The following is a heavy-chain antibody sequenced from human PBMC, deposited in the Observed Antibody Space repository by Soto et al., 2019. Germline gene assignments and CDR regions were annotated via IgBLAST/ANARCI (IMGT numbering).Heavy chain of an antibody. J-gene: IGHJ5*02. V-gene: IGHV3-30*03. Sequence: QVQLVESGGGVVQPGRSLRLSCAASGFTFSSYGMHWVRQAPGKGLEWVAVISYDGSNKYYADSVKGRFTISRDNSKNTLYLQMNSLRAEDTAVYYCATDMGKWELLRWFDPWGQGTLVTVSS. CDR3: ATDMGKWELLRWFDP. D-gene: IGHD1-26*01. CDR1: GFTFSSYG. CDR2: ISYDGSNK.